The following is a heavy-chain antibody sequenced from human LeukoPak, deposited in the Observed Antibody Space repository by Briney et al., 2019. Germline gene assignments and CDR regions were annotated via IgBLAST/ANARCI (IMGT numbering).Heavy chain of an antibody. V-gene: IGHV3-30*07. J-gene: IGHJ6*02. Sequence: HPGGSLRLSCAASGFTFSSYAMHWVRQAPGKGLEWVAVISYDGSNKYYADSVKGRFTISRDNSKNTLYLQMNSLRAEDTAVYYCARGYYDILTGYGMDVWGQGTTVTVSS. CDR3: ARGYYDILTGYGMDV. CDR2: ISYDGSNK. CDR1: GFTFSSYA. D-gene: IGHD3-9*01.